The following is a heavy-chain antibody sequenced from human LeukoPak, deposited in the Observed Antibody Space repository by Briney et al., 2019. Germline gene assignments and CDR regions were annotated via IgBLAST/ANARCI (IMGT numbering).Heavy chain of an antibody. CDR1: GGSFSGYY. J-gene: IGHJ5*02. Sequence: SETLSLTCAVYGGSFSGYYWGWIRQPPGKGLEWIGTIYYSGSTHYNPSLKSRVTISVDTSKNQFSLRLSSVTAADTAIYYCARKLYVVREVTFLNWFDPWGQGTLVTVSS. CDR3: ARKLYVVREVTFLNWFDP. CDR2: IYYSGST. V-gene: IGHV4-34*01. D-gene: IGHD3-10*01.